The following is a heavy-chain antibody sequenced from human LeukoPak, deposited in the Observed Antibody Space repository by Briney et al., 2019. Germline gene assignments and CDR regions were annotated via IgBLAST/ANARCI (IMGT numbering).Heavy chain of an antibody. Sequence: SETLSLTCAVYGGTFSGYYWTWIRQPPGKGLEWIGEINHSGSTNYNPSLKSRVTISVDTSKNQFSLRLSSVTAADTAVYYCAGFNSVDYWGQGTLVTVSS. CDR1: GGTFSGYY. J-gene: IGHJ4*02. CDR3: AGFNSVDY. D-gene: IGHD3-3*01. V-gene: IGHV4-34*08. CDR2: INHSGST.